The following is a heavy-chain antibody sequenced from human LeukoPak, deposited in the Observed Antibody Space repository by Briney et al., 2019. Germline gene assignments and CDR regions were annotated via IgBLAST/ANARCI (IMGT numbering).Heavy chain of an antibody. V-gene: IGHV1-46*01. CDR3: GRGVRPDTAMVTNIYVVTYYYGMDV. CDR1: GYTFTSYY. J-gene: IGHJ6*02. Sequence: ASVRVSCKASGYTFTSYYMHWVRQAPGQGLEWMGIINPSGGSTSYAQKFQGRVTMTRDTSTSTVYMELSSLRAEDTAVYYCGRGVRPDTAMVTNIYVVTYYYGMDVWGQGTTVTVSS. D-gene: IGHD5-18*01. CDR2: INPSGGST.